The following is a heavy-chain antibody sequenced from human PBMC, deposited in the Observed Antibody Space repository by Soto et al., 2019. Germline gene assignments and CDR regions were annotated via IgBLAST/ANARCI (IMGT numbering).Heavy chain of an antibody. V-gene: IGHV3-13*01. J-gene: IGHJ6*02. CDR1: GFTFSSYD. CDR2: IGTAGDT. CDR3: ARDGGRDSSGYYYGMDV. D-gene: IGHD6-25*01. Sequence: EVQLVESGGGLVQPGGSLRLSCAASGFTFSSYDMHWVRQATGKGLEWVSAIGTAGDTYYPGSVKGRFTISRENAKNSLYLQMNSLRAEDTAVYYCARDGGRDSSGYYYGMDVWGQGTTVTVSS.